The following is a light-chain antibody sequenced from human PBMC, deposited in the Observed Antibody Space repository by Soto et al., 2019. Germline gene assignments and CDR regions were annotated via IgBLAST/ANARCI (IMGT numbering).Light chain of an antibody. CDR1: QSISNY. CDR3: QQYNSYSQT. J-gene: IGKJ1*01. Sequence: DIQMTQSPSTLSASVGDRVNITCRASQSISNYLAWYQQKPGIAPNLLIYDASSLESGVPSRFSGSGSGTEFTLTISSLQPDDFATYYCQQYNSYSQTFGQGTKVDIK. CDR2: DAS. V-gene: IGKV1-5*01.